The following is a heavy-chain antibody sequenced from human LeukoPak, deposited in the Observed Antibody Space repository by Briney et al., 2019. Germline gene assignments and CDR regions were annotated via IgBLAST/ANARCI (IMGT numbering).Heavy chain of an antibody. D-gene: IGHD6-6*01. V-gene: IGHV4-59*08. CDR2: IYYTGST. J-gene: IGHJ4*02. CDR3: ARHRAYSSSSPFDY. Sequence: SETLSLTCSVSGGSIGSLYWSWLRQPPGKGLEWIGYIYYTGSTNYNPSLKSRVTMFVDMSKNQFSLRLSSVTAADTAVYYCARHRAYSSSSPFDYWGQGTLVTVSS. CDR1: GGSIGSLY.